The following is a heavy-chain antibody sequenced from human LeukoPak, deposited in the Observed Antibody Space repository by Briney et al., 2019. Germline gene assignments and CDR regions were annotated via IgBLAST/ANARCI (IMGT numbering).Heavy chain of an antibody. V-gene: IGHV3-23*01. CDR1: GFTFSSYA. CDR2: ISGSGGST. Sequence: GGSLRLSCAASGFTFSSYAMSWVRQAPGKGLEWVSGISGSGGSTYYADSVKGRFTISRDNSKNTLYLQMNSLRAEDTAVYYCAKDGVYLGIAYFDYWGQGTLVTVSS. CDR3: AKDGVYLGIAYFDY. D-gene: IGHD6-13*01. J-gene: IGHJ4*02.